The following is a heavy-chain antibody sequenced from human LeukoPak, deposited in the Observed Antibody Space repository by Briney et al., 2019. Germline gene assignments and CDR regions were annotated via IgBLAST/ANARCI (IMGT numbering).Heavy chain of an antibody. CDR1: GGSITGYF. V-gene: IGHV4-59*01. CDR3: ARGGNYYDSSGYYYADY. Sequence: SETLSLTCTVSGGSITGYFWSWIRQPPGKGLEWIGYIYYTGSTNCNPSLKSRVTISVDTSKNQFSLNLTSVTAADTAVYYCARGGNYYDSSGYYYADYWGQGTLVTVSS. J-gene: IGHJ4*02. CDR2: IYYTGST. D-gene: IGHD3-22*01.